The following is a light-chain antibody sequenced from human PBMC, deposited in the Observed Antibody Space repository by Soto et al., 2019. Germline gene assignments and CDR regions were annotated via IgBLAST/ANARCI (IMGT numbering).Light chain of an antibody. Sequence: IVMTQSPGTLSVSPGERATLSCRASQSVSNNVAWYQRKPGQAPRLLFSGASTRATGVPATFSGSGSGTDFTLTISSLQSADFAVYYCQQYNNWPPTFGQGTRVEVK. CDR1: QSVSNN. V-gene: IGKV3-15*01. J-gene: IGKJ1*01. CDR3: QQYNNWPPT. CDR2: GAS.